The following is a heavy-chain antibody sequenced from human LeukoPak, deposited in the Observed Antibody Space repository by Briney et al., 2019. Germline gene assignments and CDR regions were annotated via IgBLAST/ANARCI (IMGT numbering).Heavy chain of an antibody. CDR2: IDTNTGSP. CDR3: VRGIDTTGYFNY. Sequence: ASVKVSCKASGYTFTTYPINWVRQAPGQGLEWMGWIDTNTGSPTYAQGLTGRFVFSLDTSVSTAFLQINSLKAKDTALYYCVRGIDTTGYFNYWGQGTLVTVSS. D-gene: IGHD3-22*01. V-gene: IGHV7-4-1*02. CDR1: GYTFTTYP. J-gene: IGHJ4*02.